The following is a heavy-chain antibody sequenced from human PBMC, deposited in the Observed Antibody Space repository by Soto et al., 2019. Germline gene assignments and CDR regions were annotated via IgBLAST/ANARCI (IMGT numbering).Heavy chain of an antibody. CDR1: GWSFSGYY. CDR3: ARGKLSDYVWGSYRYHFDY. V-gene: IGHV4-34*01. J-gene: IGHJ4*02. Sequence: XETLSLTCAVYGWSFSGYYWSWIRQPPGKGLEWIGEINHSGSTNYNPSLKSRVTISVDTSKNQFSLKLSSVTAADTAVYYCARGKLSDYVWGSYRYHFDYWGQGTVVTVSS. D-gene: IGHD3-16*02. CDR2: INHSGST.